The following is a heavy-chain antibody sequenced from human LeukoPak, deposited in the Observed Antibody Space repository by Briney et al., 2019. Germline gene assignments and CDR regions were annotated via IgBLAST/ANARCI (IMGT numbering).Heavy chain of an antibody. D-gene: IGHD2-2*01. V-gene: IGHV3-30*02. Sequence: PGGSLRLSCAASGFTFSSYGMHWVRQAPGKGLEWVAFIRYDGSNKYYADSVKGRFTISRDNSKNTLYLQMNSLRAEDTAVYYCAKEIVVVPAAIGPNWFDPWGQGTLVTVSS. J-gene: IGHJ5*02. CDR2: IRYDGSNK. CDR1: GFTFSSYG. CDR3: AKEIVVVPAAIGPNWFDP.